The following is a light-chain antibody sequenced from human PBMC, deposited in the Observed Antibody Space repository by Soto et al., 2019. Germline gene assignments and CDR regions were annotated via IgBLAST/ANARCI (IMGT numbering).Light chain of an antibody. Sequence: QSVLTQPASVSGSPGQSITISCTGTSSDVGGYNYVSWYQQHPGKAPKLMIYEVSNRPSGVSNRFSGSKSGNTASLTISGLQAEDEADYYCSSYTSSSKGVFGNGTKVTVL. CDR1: SSDVGGYNY. J-gene: IGLJ1*01. V-gene: IGLV2-14*01. CDR2: EVS. CDR3: SSYTSSSKGV.